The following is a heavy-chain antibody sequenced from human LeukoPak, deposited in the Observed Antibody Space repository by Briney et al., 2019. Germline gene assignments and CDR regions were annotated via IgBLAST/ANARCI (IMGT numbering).Heavy chain of an antibody. CDR3: ARAYYGSGSPLYGMDV. CDR1: GGSISSSSFY. J-gene: IGHJ6*02. Sequence: SETLSLTCSVSGGSISSSSFYWDWIRQPPGKGLEWIVSLHYSGSTYYNPSLKSRVTISLDTSKNQFSLKLTSVTAADTAVYYCARAYYGSGSPLYGMDVWGQGTTVTVSS. V-gene: IGHV4-39*07. CDR2: LHYSGST. D-gene: IGHD3-10*01.